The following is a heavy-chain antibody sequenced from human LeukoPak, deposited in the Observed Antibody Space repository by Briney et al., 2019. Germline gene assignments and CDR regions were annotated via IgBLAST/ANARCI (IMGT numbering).Heavy chain of an antibody. CDR3: AKHSSGITVAGTVQY. V-gene: IGHV3-30*18. Sequence: GGSLRLSCSASEFTFNNYGMHWVRQAPGKGLEWVALISKDGSNEYYADSVKGRFTISRDNSKNTLDLQMNSLRADDTAVYYCAKHSSGITVAGTVQYWGQGTLVTVSS. D-gene: IGHD6-19*01. CDR1: EFTFNNYG. CDR2: ISKDGSNE. J-gene: IGHJ4*02.